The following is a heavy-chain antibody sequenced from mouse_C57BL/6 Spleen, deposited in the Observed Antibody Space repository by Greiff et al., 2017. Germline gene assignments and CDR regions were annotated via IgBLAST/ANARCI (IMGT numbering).Heavy chain of an antibody. D-gene: IGHD4-1*01. CDR2: INPSTGGT. CDR3: ARDWDSYYYSMDD. CDR1: GYSFTGYY. Sequence: VQLQQSGPELVKPGASVKISCKASGYSFTGYYMHWVKQSSEKSLEWIGEINPSTGGTSYNQKFKGKATLTVDKSSSTAYMQLKSLTSEDSAVYYCARDWDSYYYSMDDWGQGTSVTVSS. V-gene: IGHV1-43*01. J-gene: IGHJ4*01.